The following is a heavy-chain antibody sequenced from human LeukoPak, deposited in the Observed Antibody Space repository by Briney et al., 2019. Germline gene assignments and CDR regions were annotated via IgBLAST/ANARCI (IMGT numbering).Heavy chain of an antibody. CDR3: ARGGDGYNYAFDM. V-gene: IGHV3-74*01. J-gene: IGHJ3*02. D-gene: IGHD5-24*01. CDR2: INSDGSTT. Sequence: GGSLRLSCAASGFTFSSYWMHWVRQAPGRGLVWVSRINSDGSTTYYADSVKGRFTISRDNSKNTLYLQMNSLRAEDTAVYYCARGGDGYNYAFDMWGQGTMVTVSS. CDR1: GFTFSSYW.